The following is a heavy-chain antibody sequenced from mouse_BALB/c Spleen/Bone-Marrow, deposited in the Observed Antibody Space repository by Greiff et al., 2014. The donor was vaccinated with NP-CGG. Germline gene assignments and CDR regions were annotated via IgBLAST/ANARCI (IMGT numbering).Heavy chain of an antibody. Sequence: VQPQESGAELVRPGTSVKVSCKASGYAFTDYLIEWIKQRPGQGLEWIGVSNPGSGGTNYNEKFKGTTTLTADKSSSTAYMQSSRLTSDDSAVYFSAGETVRAFAYWGQGTLVTVSA. CDR2: SNPGSGGT. CDR1: GYAFTDYL. CDR3: AGETVRAFAY. V-gene: IGHV1-54*01. J-gene: IGHJ3*01. D-gene: IGHD3-2*01.